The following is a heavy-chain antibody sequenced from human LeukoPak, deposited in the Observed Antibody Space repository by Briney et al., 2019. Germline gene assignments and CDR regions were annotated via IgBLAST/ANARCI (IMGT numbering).Heavy chain of an antibody. V-gene: IGHV4-34*01. J-gene: IGHJ3*02. CDR2: INHSGST. CDR1: GGSFSGYY. D-gene: IGHD6-19*01. Sequence: PSETLSLTCAVYGGSFSGYYWSWLRQPPGKGLEWIGEINHSGSTNYNPSLKSRVTISVDTSKNQFSLKLSSVTAADTAVYYCAGYRLFRPGIAVAGTWAFDIWGQGTMVTVSS. CDR3: AGYRLFRPGIAVAGTWAFDI.